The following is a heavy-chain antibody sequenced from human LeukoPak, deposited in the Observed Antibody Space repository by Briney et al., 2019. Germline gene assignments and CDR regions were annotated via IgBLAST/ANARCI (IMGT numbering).Heavy chain of an antibody. CDR2: IIPIFGTA. CDR3: ARDGPSGSYYFDY. D-gene: IGHD1-26*01. Sequence: ASVKVSCKASGGTSSSYAISWVRQAPGQGLEWMGGIIPIFGTANYAQKFQGRVTITTDESTSTAYKELSSLRSEDTAVYYCARDGPSGSYYFDYWGQGTLVTVSS. J-gene: IGHJ4*02. CDR1: GGTSSSYA. V-gene: IGHV1-69*05.